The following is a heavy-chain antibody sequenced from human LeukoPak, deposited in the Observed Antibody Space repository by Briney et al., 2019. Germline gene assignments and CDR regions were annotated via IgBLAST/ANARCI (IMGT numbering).Heavy chain of an antibody. Sequence: GASVTVSCKASGGTFSSYAISWVRQAPGQGLEWMGGIIPIFGTANYAQKFQGRVTITADESTSTAYMELSSPRSEDTAVYYCARVKGVVGATSYYFDYWGQGTLVTVSS. CDR3: ARVKGVVGATSYYFDY. J-gene: IGHJ4*02. CDR2: IIPIFGTA. CDR1: GGTFSSYA. V-gene: IGHV1-69*13. D-gene: IGHD1-26*01.